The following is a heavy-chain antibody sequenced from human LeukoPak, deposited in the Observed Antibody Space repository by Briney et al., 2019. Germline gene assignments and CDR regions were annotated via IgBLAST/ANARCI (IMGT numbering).Heavy chain of an antibody. V-gene: IGHV3-21*03. CDR3: AGSDTIGYLPREWDYWYFDR. CDR2: ISIGNTYI. J-gene: IGHJ2*01. D-gene: IGHD3-22*01. CDR1: GFTFINYG. Sequence: GGSLRLSCAASGFTFINYGMSWVRQAPGKGLEWVSSISIGNTYIYYADSVKGRFTISRDNAKNSLYLQLNSLRAEDTAVYYCAGSDTIGYLPREWDYWYFDRWGRGTLVTVSS.